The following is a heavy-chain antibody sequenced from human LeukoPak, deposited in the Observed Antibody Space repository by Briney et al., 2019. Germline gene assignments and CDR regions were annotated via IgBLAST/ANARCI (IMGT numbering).Heavy chain of an antibody. D-gene: IGHD3-3*01. CDR3: ARVQYDFWSGYHYYMDV. CDR2: IYYSGST. V-gene: IGHV4-59*01. Sequence: SETLSLSCTVSGGSISSYYWSWIRQPPGKGLEWIGYIYYSGSTNYNPSLKSRVTISVDTSKNQFSLKLSSVTAADTAVYYCARVQYDFWSGYHYYMDVWGKGTTVTVSS. CDR1: GGSISSYY. J-gene: IGHJ6*03.